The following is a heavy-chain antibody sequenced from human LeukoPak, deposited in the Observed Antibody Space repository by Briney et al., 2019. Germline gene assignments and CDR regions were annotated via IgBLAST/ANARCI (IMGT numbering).Heavy chain of an antibody. CDR3: ARGDTVATGLYDY. Sequence: SETLPLTCTVSGGSISSYYWSWIRQPAGKGLEWIGRIYTTGGTNYNPSLKSRVTISIDKSKNQFSLKLSSVTAADTAVYYCARGDTVATGLYDYWGQGTLVTVSS. D-gene: IGHD5-12*01. J-gene: IGHJ4*02. CDR2: IYTTGGT. V-gene: IGHV4-4*07. CDR1: GGSISSYY.